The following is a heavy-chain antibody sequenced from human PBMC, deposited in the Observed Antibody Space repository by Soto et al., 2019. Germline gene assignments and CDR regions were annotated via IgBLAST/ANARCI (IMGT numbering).Heavy chain of an antibody. V-gene: IGHV3-23*01. CDR3: AKSPGVELVPLATVDWFDP. J-gene: IGHJ5*02. CDR1: GFIFENFG. Sequence: GGSLRLSCAASGFIFENFGMSWVRQAPGKGLEWISSISGSGFKKYYADSVKGRFTISRDNSKSTVYLELNNLSAEDTAVYHCAKSPGVELVPLATVDWFDPWGQGSVVTVSS. CDR2: ISGSGFKK. D-gene: IGHD1-26*01.